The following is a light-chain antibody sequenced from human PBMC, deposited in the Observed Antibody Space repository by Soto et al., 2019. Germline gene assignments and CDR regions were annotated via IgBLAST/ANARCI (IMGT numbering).Light chain of an antibody. CDR1: SNDVGGYNY. Sequence: QSALAQPASVSGSPGQSITISCTGSSNDVGGYNYVSWYQQHPGQAPKLIIYEVSDRPSGVSPRFSGSKSGNTASLTISGLQVGDEADYFCTSYTSTIPYVFGSGTKVTVL. J-gene: IGLJ1*01. CDR3: TSYTSTIPYV. V-gene: IGLV2-14*01. CDR2: EVS.